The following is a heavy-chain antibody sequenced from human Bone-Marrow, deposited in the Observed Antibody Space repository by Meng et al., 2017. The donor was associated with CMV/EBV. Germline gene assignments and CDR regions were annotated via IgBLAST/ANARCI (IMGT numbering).Heavy chain of an antibody. CDR2: ISNDGSNK. CDR3: ASALQRGYYFDY. CDR1: GFTFSNFA. D-gene: IGHD3-16*01. Sequence: GESLKISCAASGFTFSNFAMHWVRQAPGKGLEWVTVISNDGSNKYYADSVKGRFTISRDNSKNTLYLQMNSLRAEDTAVYYCASALQRGYYFDYWGQATLVTVSS. J-gene: IGHJ4*02. V-gene: IGHV3-30-3*01.